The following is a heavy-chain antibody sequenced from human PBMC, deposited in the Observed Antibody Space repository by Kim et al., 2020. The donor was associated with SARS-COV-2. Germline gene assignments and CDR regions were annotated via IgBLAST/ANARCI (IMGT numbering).Heavy chain of an antibody. D-gene: IGHD1-26*01. J-gene: IGHJ4*02. CDR3: VTSAEYAWMD. V-gene: IGHV3-7*03. Sequence: GGSLRLSCAASGAGFSTYWMTWVRQAPGKGLEWVGNIKGDGSDKHYVDSVRGRFTISRDNAKKLLYLQMDSLRVDDTAVYYCVTSAEYAWMDWGQGTLVT. CDR1: GAGFSTYW. CDR2: IKGDGSDK.